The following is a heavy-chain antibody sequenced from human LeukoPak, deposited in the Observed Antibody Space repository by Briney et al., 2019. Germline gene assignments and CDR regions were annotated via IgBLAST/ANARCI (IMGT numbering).Heavy chain of an antibody. J-gene: IGHJ4*02. CDR1: GYTFTSYG. V-gene: IGHV1-18*01. CDR3: AREGYSSSSDASDY. Sequence: ASVKVSCKASGYTFTSYGISWVRQAPGQGLEWMGWTSAYNGNTNYAQKLQGRVTMTTDTSTSTAYMELRSLRSDDTAVYYCAREGYSSSSDASDYWGQGTLVTVSS. CDR2: TSAYNGNT. D-gene: IGHD6-6*01.